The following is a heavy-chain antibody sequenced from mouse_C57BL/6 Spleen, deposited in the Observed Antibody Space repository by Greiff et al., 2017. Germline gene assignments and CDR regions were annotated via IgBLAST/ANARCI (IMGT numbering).Heavy chain of an antibody. CDR1: GYTFTDYN. Sequence: VQLQQSGPELVKPGASVKMSCKASGYTFTDYNMHWVKQSHGKSLEWIGYINPNNGGTSYNQKFKGKATLTVNKSSSTAYMELRSLTSEDSAVYYCARIITPYYYAMEYWGQGTSVTFSS. D-gene: IGHD1-1*01. V-gene: IGHV1-22*01. J-gene: IGHJ4*01. CDR3: ARIITPYYYAMEY. CDR2: INPNNGGT.